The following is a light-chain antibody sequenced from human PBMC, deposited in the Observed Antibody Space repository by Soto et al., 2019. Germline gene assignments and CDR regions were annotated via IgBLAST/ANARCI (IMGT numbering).Light chain of an antibody. Sequence: QSVLTQAASVSGSPGQSITVSCTGTSSDIGGYNYVSWYQQYPGEAPKVIIYDVSDRPSGVSNRFSGSKSGNTASLTISGLQTEDEADYYCSSYPSRSTLVVFGTGTKVTVL. CDR3: SSYPSRSTLVV. CDR1: SSDIGGYNY. CDR2: DVS. V-gene: IGLV2-14*03. J-gene: IGLJ1*01.